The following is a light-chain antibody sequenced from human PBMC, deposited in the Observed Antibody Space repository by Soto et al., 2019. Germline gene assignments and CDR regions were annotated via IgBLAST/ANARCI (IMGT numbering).Light chain of an antibody. Sequence: QSALTQPASVSRSPGQSLTISYTGTSSDVGGYNYVSWYQHHPGKAPKLIIFDVSNRPSGVSNPFSGSKSGNTASLTISALQPEDEADYYCSSYTTSNTRQTVFGTGTKVTVL. V-gene: IGLV2-14*03. CDR1: SSDVGGYNY. CDR3: SSYTTSNTRQTV. CDR2: DVS. J-gene: IGLJ1*01.